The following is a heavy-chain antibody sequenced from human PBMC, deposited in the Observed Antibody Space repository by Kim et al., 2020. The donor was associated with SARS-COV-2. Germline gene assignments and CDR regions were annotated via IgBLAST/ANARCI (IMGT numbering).Heavy chain of an antibody. J-gene: IGHJ6*02. CDR2: IYYSGST. CDR1: GGSISSYY. V-gene: IGHV4-59*08. D-gene: IGHD2-21*01. CDR3: AGGVIVVGPDPYYYGMDV. Sequence: SETLSLTCTVSGGSISSYYWSWIRQPPGKGLEWIGYIYYSGSTNYNPSLKSRVNISVDTSKNQFSLKLSSVTAADTAVYYCAGGVIVVGPDPYYYGMDVWGQGTTVTVSS.